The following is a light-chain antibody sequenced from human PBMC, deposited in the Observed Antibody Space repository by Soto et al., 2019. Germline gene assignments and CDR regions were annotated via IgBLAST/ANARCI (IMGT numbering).Light chain of an antibody. Sequence: QSVLTQPPSASGSPGQSVTISCTGTSSDVGGYNYVSWYQQHPGKAPKIMIYEVSKRPSGVPDRFSGSKSCNTASLTVSWLEAEDEADYYCSSYAGSNDVVFGGGTKLTVL. CDR1: SSDVGGYNY. CDR2: EVS. CDR3: SSYAGSNDVV. J-gene: IGLJ2*01. V-gene: IGLV2-8*01.